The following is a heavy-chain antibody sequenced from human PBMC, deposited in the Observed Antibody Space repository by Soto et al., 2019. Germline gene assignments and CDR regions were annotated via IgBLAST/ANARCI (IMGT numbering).Heavy chain of an antibody. J-gene: IGHJ4*02. CDR1: GGSISSSSYY. CDR2: IYYSGST. Sequence: SETLSLTCTVSGGSISSSSYYWGWIRQPPGKGLEWIGSIYYSGSTYYNPSLKSRVTISVDTSKNQFSLKLSSVTAADTAVYFCARGWEYSGYDFRFDYWGQGTLVTVSS. V-gene: IGHV4-39*07. CDR3: ARGWEYSGYDFRFDY. D-gene: IGHD5-12*01.